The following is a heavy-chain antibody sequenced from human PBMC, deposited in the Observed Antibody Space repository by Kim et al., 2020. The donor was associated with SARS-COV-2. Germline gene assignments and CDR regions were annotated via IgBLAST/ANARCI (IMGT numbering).Heavy chain of an antibody. D-gene: IGHD5-12*01. V-gene: IGHV3-7*01. J-gene: IGHJ4*02. CDR3: ARGGRAPNF. CDR2: SEK. Sequence: SEKYYVDSVKARFTIARDNAKNSLYLQMNSLRAEDTAVFYCARGGRAPNFWGQGTLVTVSS.